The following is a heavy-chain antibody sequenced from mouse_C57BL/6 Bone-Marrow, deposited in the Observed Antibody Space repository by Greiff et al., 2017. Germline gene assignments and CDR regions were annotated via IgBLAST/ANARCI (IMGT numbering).Heavy chain of an antibody. CDR1: GFNIKDYY. V-gene: IGHV14-1*01. J-gene: IGHJ2*01. CDR2: IDPEDGDT. D-gene: IGHD2-4*01. CDR3: TTDDYDEGYYFDY. Sequence: VQLQQSGAELVRPGASVKLSCTASGFNIKDYYMHWVKQRPEQGLEWIGRIDPEDGDTEYAPKFQGKATMTADTSSNTAYLQLSSLTSEDTAVYYCTTDDYDEGYYFDYWGQGTTLTVSS.